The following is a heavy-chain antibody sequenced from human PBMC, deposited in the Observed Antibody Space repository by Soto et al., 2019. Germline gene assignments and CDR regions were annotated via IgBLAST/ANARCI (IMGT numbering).Heavy chain of an antibody. V-gene: IGHV3-48*03. Sequence: PGGSLRLSCAASGFTFSSSEMYWVRQAPGKGLEWVSYIHPSGQPIFYADSVKGRFNISRDNAKNSLYLQMNSLRAEDTAVYYCAKIPPGSSWYYYYWGQGTLVTVSS. CDR3: AKIPPGSSWYYYY. D-gene: IGHD6-13*01. CDR2: IHPSGQPI. J-gene: IGHJ4*02. CDR1: GFTFSSSE.